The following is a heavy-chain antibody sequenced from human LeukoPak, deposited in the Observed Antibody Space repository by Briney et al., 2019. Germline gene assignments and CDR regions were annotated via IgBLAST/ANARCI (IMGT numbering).Heavy chain of an antibody. V-gene: IGHV3-7*01. CDR2: IKQDGSEK. CDR3: AREDGYCSGGNCYSYFDS. J-gene: IGHJ4*02. D-gene: IGHD2-15*01. CDR1: GFTFSNFW. Sequence: GGSLRLSCAASGFTFSNFWTSWVRQAPGKGLEWVAKIKQDGSEKYYVDSVKGRFTITRDNTRNSLFLQMYSLRAEDTAVYFCAREDGYCSGGNCYSYFDSWGQGTLVTVSS.